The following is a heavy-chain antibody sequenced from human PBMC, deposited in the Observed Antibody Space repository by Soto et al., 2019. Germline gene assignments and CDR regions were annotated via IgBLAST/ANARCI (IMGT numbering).Heavy chain of an antibody. CDR2: ISSGDSEI. J-gene: IGHJ6*03. CDR1: GFTFSIYS. V-gene: IGHV3-21*01. CDR3: ARIPSKEFWSSYRTLLYYYYMDV. Sequence: GGSLRLSCAASGFTFSIYSLNWVRQAPGKGLEWVSSISSGDSEIYYADSVKGRFTISRDNANNSLYLQMNSLRAEDTAIYYCARIPSKEFWSSYRTLLYYYYMDVLGKGTTVTVSS. D-gene: IGHD3-3*01.